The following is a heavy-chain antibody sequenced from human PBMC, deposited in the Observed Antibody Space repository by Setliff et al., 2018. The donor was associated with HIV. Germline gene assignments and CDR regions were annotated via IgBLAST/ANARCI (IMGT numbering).Heavy chain of an antibody. CDR1: GYTLTDFY. D-gene: IGHD2-2*01. Sequence: GASVKVSCKASGYTLTDFYIHWVRQAPGQGLEWMGGIIPLFGRSNYAQKFQGRVTITADESTSTAYMELSRLRSEDTAVYYCARASHQYSTDPYHYYMDVWGTGTTVTVSS. V-gene: IGHV1-69*13. CDR3: ARASHQYSTDPYHYYMDV. J-gene: IGHJ6*03. CDR2: IIPLFGRS.